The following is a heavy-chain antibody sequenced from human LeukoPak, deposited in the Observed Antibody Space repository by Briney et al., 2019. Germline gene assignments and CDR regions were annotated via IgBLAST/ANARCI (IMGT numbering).Heavy chain of an antibody. CDR3: ARHVLSGYLNYWYFDL. J-gene: IGHJ2*01. CDR2: NYYSGST. V-gene: IGHV4-39*01. Sequence: SETLSLTCTVSGGSISSSSYYWGWIRQPPGKGLEWIGSNYYSGSTYYNPSLKSRVTISVDTSKNQFSLKLSSVTAADTAVYYCARHVLSGYLNYWYFDLWGRGTLVTVSS. D-gene: IGHD3-3*01. CDR1: GGSISSSSYY.